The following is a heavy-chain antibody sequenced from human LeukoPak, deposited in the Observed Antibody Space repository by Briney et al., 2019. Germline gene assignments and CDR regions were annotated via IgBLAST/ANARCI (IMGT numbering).Heavy chain of an antibody. D-gene: IGHD5-18*01. CDR1: GGSISSYY. J-gene: IGHJ3*02. Sequence: PSETLSLTCTVSGGSISSYYWSWIRQPPGKGLEWIGYIYYSGSTNYNPSLKSRVTISVDTSKNQFSLKLSSVTAADTAVYYCARGPPPLYGYYAFDIWGQGTMVTVSS. CDR3: ARGPPPLYGYYAFDI. CDR2: IYYSGST. V-gene: IGHV4-59*01.